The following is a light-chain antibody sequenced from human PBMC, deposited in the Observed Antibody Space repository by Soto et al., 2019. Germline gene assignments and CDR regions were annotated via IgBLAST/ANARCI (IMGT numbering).Light chain of an antibody. CDR3: QHVYVAPYS. CDR1: QDINVY. J-gene: IGKJ2*03. V-gene: IGKV1-39*01. CDR2: SAS. Sequence: DIPMTQSPSSLSASIGDTVTITCRASQDINVYLNWYQQKPGEVPKLLIYSASPLHSGVPSRFTGSGSKPDLTLAITSLQPEDCAAYYRQHVYVAPYSFGQGTKVDI.